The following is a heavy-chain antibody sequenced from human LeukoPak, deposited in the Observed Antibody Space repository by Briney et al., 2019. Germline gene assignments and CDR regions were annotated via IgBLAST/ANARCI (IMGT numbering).Heavy chain of an antibody. CDR3: ARDRGGNYPYYFDY. CDR2: IWYDGSNK. CDR1: GFTFSSYG. D-gene: IGHD1-26*01. V-gene: IGHV3-33*01. Sequence: PGGSLRLSCAASGFTFSSYGMHWVRQAPGKGLEWVAVIWYDGSNKYYADSVKGRFTISRDNSKNTLYLQMNSLRAEDTAVYYCARDRGGNYPYYFDYWGQGTLVTVSS. J-gene: IGHJ4*02.